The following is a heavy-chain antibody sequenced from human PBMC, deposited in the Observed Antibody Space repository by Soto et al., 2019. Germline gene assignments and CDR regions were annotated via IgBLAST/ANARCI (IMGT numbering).Heavy chain of an antibody. CDR2: IYHSGST. CDR3: ARDGYEGYYGMDV. Sequence: PSETLSLTCAVSGYSISSGYYWGWIRQPPGKGLEWIGSIYHSGSTYYNPSLKSRVTISVDTSKNQFSLKLSSVTAADTAVYYCARDGYEGYYGMDVWGQGTTVTVSS. CDR1: GYSISSGYY. D-gene: IGHD5-12*01. J-gene: IGHJ6*02. V-gene: IGHV4-38-2*02.